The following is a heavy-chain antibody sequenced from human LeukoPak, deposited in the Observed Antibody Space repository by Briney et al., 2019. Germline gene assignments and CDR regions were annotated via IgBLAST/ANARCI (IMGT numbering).Heavy chain of an antibody. CDR2: ISPYNGNT. Sequence: ASVKVSCKASGYTFTSYGISWVRQAHGQGLEGMGWISPYNGNTNYAQKLQGRVTMTTDTSTSTAYMELRSLRSDDTAVYYCARQMYGSGSNWFDPWGQGTLVTVSS. D-gene: IGHD3-10*01. V-gene: IGHV1-18*01. CDR3: ARQMYGSGSNWFDP. CDR1: GYTFTSYG. J-gene: IGHJ5*02.